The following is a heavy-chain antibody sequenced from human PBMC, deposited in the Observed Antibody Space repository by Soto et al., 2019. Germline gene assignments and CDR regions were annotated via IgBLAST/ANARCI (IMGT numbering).Heavy chain of an antibody. Sequence: GGSLRLSCAASGFTFSSYGMHWVRQAPGKGLEWVAVISYDGSNKYYADSVKGRFTISRDNSKNTLYLQMNSLRAEDTAVYYCAKPEGGEFDYWGQGTLVTVSS. CDR1: GFTFSSYG. CDR2: ISYDGSNK. D-gene: IGHD3-16*01. J-gene: IGHJ4*02. CDR3: AKPEGGEFDY. V-gene: IGHV3-30*18.